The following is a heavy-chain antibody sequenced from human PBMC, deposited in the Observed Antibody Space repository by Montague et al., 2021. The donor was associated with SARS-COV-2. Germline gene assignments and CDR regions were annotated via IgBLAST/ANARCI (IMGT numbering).Heavy chain of an antibody. J-gene: IGHJ4*02. D-gene: IGHD3-16*01. V-gene: IGHV4-34*01. CDR1: GGSFSGYY. CDR3: ACEGAPYTSIRGVLDY. CDR2: GDHNGST. Sequence: SETLSLTCAVNGGSFSGYYWTWSCHRPGKGLEWMGEGDHNGSTNNYPSPKSRVRMSVDRSKCQIYLTLNSVTAADTAVYYCACEGAPYTSIRGVLDYWGQGTLVTVSS.